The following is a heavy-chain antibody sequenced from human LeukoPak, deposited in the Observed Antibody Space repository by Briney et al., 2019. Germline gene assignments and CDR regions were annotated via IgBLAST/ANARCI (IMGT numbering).Heavy chain of an antibody. D-gene: IGHD4-17*01. J-gene: IGHJ3*02. CDR2: ISSGGIST. CDR3: AEYGDAFDI. CDR1: GFTFSSYA. Sequence: TGGSLRLSCAASGFTFSSYAMSWVRQARGEGVEWVSSISSGGISTNYADSVKGRFTISRDNSKNTLYLQMNSLRAEDTAVYYCAEYGDAFDIWGQGTMVTVSS. V-gene: IGHV3-23*01.